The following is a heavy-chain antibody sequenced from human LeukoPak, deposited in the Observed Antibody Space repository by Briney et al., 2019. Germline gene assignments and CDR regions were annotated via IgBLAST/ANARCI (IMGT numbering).Heavy chain of an antibody. D-gene: IGHD3-3*01. CDR1: GGSINSSSYY. CDR3: ARQGRFLEWLLFGYFDY. CDR2: IYYSGST. J-gene: IGHJ4*02. V-gene: IGHV4-39*01. Sequence: SETLSLTCTVSGGSINSSSYYWGWIRQPPGKGLEWIGSIYYSGSTYYNPSLKSRVTISVDTSKNQFSLKLSSVTVADTAVYYCARQGRFLEWLLFGYFDYWGQGTLVTVSS.